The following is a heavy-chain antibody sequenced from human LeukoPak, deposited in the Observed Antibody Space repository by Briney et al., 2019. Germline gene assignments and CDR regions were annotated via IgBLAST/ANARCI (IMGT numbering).Heavy chain of an antibody. CDR3: ARVNPIAAADK. D-gene: IGHD6-13*01. V-gene: IGHV4-39*07. J-gene: IGHJ4*02. CDR1: GDSISTSSYY. Sequence: SETLSLTCSVSGDSISTSSYYWGWIRQPPGKGLEWIGTIYYSGSTYYNPSLTSRVTISVDTSKNQFSLKLSSVTAADTAVYYCARVNPIAAADKWGQGTLVTVSS. CDR2: IYYSGST.